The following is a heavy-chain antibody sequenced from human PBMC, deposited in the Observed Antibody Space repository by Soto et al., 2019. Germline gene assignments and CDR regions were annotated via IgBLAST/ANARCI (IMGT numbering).Heavy chain of an antibody. CDR1: GFTFRGYA. CDR2: ISYDGSDK. V-gene: IGHV3-30*18. D-gene: IGHD4-17*01. Sequence: QVQLVESGVGGVRPGRSLRLSCAPAGFTFRGYAMNGCRRSPAKGLEWVAVISYDGSDKNYANSVRGRFTISRDNSKNTLYLQMNSLRAEDTAVYYCAKEIVDGDYYFDYWGQGTLVTVSS. J-gene: IGHJ4*02. CDR3: AKEIVDGDYYFDY.